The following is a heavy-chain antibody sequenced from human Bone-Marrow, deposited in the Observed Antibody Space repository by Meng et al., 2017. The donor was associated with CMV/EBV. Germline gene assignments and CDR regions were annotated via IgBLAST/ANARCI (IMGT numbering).Heavy chain of an antibody. Sequence: ASVKVSCKASGYTFTSYYMSWVRQAPGQGLEWMGIINPSGGNTSYAQKLQGRVTMTTDTSTSTAYMELRSLRSDDSAVYYCARDCSSTSCSSVYWGQGTLVTVSS. CDR3: ARDCSSTSCSSVY. CDR2: INPSGGNT. V-gene: IGHV1-46*01. D-gene: IGHD2-2*01. J-gene: IGHJ4*02. CDR1: GYTFTSYY.